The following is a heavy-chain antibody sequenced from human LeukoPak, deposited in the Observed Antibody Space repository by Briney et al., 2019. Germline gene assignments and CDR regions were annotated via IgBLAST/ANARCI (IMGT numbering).Heavy chain of an antibody. CDR3: ARGSPYYDILTGYTFDY. CDR2: IWYDGSNK. Sequence: GGSLRLYCAASGFTFSSYGMHWVRQAPGRGLEWVAVIWYDGSNKYYADSVKGRFTISRDNSKNTLYLQMNSLRAEDTAVYYYARGSPYYDILTGYTFDYWGQGTLVTVSS. J-gene: IGHJ4*02. CDR1: GFTFSSYG. V-gene: IGHV3-33*01. D-gene: IGHD3-9*01.